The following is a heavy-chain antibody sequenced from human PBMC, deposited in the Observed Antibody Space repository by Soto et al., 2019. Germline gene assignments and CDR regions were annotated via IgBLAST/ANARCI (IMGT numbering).Heavy chain of an antibody. V-gene: IGHV4-34*01. CDR2: SNHSGST. CDR3: ARRRRITIFGVVTPRGSWFDP. J-gene: IGHJ5*02. Sequence: QVQLQQWGAGLLKPSETLSLTCAVYGGSFSGYYWSWIRQPPGKGLEWIGESNHSGSTNYNPSLKSRVTISVDTSKNQFSLKLSSVTAADTAVYYCARRRRITIFGVVTPRGSWFDPWGQGTLVTVSS. D-gene: IGHD3-3*01. CDR1: GGSFSGYY.